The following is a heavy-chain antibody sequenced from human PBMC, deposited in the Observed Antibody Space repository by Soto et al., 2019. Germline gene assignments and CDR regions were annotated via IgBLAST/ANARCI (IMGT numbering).Heavy chain of an antibody. V-gene: IGHV5-51*01. CDR1: GYSFTNSW. J-gene: IGHJ3*02. D-gene: IGHD4-17*01. CDR2: IHPGDSDT. Sequence: RGESLKISCKGSGYSFTNSWIGWVRQMPGKGLERMGIIHPGDSDTRYSPSFQGQVTISADKSINTAYLQWRSLKASDTAIYYCARPHGLTTVVTPAAFDIWGQGTMVTVSS. CDR3: ARPHGLTTVVTPAAFDI.